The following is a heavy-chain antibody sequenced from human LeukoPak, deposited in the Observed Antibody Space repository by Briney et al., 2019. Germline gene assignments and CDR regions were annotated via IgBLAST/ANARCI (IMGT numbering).Heavy chain of an antibody. CDR1: GYTFSSYG. CDR3: SREFPFCGAYCFSGVFDI. Sequence: ASVKVSCKASGYTFSSYGINWVRQAPGQGLEWMGWISVINNANTRYAQNFQGGLTMTTDTSTTTAYMELRSLRSDDTAVYYCSREFPFCGAYCFSGVFDIWGQGTMVTVS. D-gene: IGHD2-21*02. J-gene: IGHJ3*02. CDR2: ISVINNANT. V-gene: IGHV1-18*01.